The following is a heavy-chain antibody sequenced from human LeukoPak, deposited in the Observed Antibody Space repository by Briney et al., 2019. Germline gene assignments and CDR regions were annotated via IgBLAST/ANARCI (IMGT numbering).Heavy chain of an antibody. D-gene: IGHD4-23*01. V-gene: IGHV4-30-4*01. CDR2: IYYSGST. Sequence: KPSETLSLTCTVSGGSISSGDYYWSWIRQPPGKGLEWIGYIYYSGSTYYNPSLKSRVTISVDTSKNQFSLKLNSVTAADTAVYYCARQDVNGVTPWCFNYWGQGTLVTVSS. CDR3: ARQDVNGVTPWCFNY. J-gene: IGHJ4*02. CDR1: GGSISSGDYY.